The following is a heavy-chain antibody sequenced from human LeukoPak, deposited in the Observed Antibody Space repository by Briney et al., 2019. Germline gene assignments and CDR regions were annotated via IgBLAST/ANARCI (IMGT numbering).Heavy chain of an antibody. CDR3: ARGGGENYMDV. CDR1: GGSFSGYY. Sequence: SETLSLTCAVYGGSFSGYYWSWIRQPPGKGLEWIGYIYYSGSTNYNPSLRSRVTISVDTSKNQFSLKLSSVTAADTAVYYCARGGGENYMDVWGKGTTVTISS. CDR2: IYYSGST. V-gene: IGHV4-59*08. J-gene: IGHJ6*03. D-gene: IGHD3-10*01.